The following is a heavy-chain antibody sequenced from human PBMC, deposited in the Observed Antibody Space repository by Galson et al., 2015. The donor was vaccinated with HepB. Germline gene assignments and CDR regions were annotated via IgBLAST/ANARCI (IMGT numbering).Heavy chain of an antibody. CDR2: IYPDDSDV. V-gene: IGHV5-51*01. D-gene: IGHD2/OR15-2a*01. CDR3: ARGSVSMPHYFYGMDV. J-gene: IGHJ6*02. CDR1: GYSFANDW. Sequence: QSGAEVKKPGESLRISCKGSGYSFANDWIGWVRQMPGKGLELMGFIYPDDSDVRYSPSFRGQVTISVDKSISTVFLQWGSLKASDSGIYYCARGSVSMPHYFYGMDVWGQGTTVSVSS.